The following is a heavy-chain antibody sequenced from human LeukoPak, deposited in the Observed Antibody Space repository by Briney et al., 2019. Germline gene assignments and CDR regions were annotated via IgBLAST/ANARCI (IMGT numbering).Heavy chain of an antibody. CDR2: IIHSGRT. J-gene: IGHJ4*02. CDR1: GGSFSGYY. D-gene: IGHD3-16*01. CDR3: ARGTGLMHYATFDS. Sequence: PSETLSLTCAVSGGSFSGYYWTWIRQSPGKGLEWIGEIIHSGRTNYSPSLESRVTLSVDTPNNQFSLKLNSVTAADTAVYYCARGTGLMHYATFDSWGQGTLVTVSS. V-gene: IGHV4-34*12.